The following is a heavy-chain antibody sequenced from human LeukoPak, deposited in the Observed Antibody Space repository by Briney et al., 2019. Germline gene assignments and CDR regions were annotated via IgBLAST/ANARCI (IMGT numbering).Heavy chain of an antibody. Sequence: GASVKVSCKASGYTFTSYGISWVRQAPGQGLEWMGWISAYNGNTNYAQKLQGRVTMTTDTSTSTAYMELRSLRSDDTAVYYCARDGENQLPYASNYYYGMDVWGQGTTVTVSS. CDR1: GYTFTSYG. D-gene: IGHD2-2*02. V-gene: IGHV1-18*01. CDR3: ARDGENQLPYASNYYYGMDV. J-gene: IGHJ6*02. CDR2: ISAYNGNT.